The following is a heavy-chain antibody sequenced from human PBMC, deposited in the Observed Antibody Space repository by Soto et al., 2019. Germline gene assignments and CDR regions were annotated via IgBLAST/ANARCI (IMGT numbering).Heavy chain of an antibody. J-gene: IGHJ4*02. CDR3: ARHRDVTRSDFDY. CDR1: GYSFSTYW. Sequence: GESLKISCRGSGYSFSTYWIGWVRQMPGKGLEWMGIIYPGDSDTRYSPSFQGQVTISADKSISTAYLQWSSLKASDTAMYYCARHRDVTRSDFDYWGQGTLVTVSS. CDR2: IYPGDSDT. D-gene: IGHD3-3*01. V-gene: IGHV5-51*01.